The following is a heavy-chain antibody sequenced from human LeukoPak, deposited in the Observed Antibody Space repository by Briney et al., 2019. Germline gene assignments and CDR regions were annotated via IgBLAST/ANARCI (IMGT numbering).Heavy chain of an antibody. CDR1: GFTFSSYW. Sequence: SGGSLRLSCAASGFTFSSYWMSWVRQAPGKGLEWVANIKQDGSNKYYADSVKGRFTISRDNSKNTLYLQMNSLRAEDTAVYYCAKDMSHVSYYFDYWGQGTLVTVSS. V-gene: IGHV3-7*01. D-gene: IGHD3-10*02. CDR3: AKDMSHVSYYFDY. CDR2: IKQDGSNK. J-gene: IGHJ4*02.